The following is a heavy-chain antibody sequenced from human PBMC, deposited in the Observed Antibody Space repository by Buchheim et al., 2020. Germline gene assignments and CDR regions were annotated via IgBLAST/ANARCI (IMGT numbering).Heavy chain of an antibody. CDR2: IKQDGSEK. V-gene: IGHV3-7*01. D-gene: IGHD3-10*01. CDR1: GFTFSSYW. Sequence: EVQLVESGGGLVQPGGSLRLSCAASGFTFSSYWMSWVRQAPGKGLEWVANIKQDGSEKYYVDSVKGRFTISRDNAKNSLHLQMNSLRAEDTAVYYCARELGPITMVRGVIDYWGQGTL. J-gene: IGHJ4*02. CDR3: ARELGPITMVRGVIDY.